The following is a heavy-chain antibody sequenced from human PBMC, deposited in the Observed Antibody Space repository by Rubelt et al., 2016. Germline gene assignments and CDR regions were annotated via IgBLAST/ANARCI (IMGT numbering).Heavy chain of an antibody. V-gene: IGHV1-69*01. J-gene: IGHJ4*02. CDR1: GGTFSSYA. CDR3: ARGRVEGVFDY. D-gene: IGHD1-1*01. CDR2: IIPIFGTA. Sequence: QVQLVQSGAEVKKPGSSVKVSCKASGGTFSSYAISWVRQAPGQGLEWMGGIIPIFGTANYAQKVQGRVTMTADESTSTAYRELSSLRSEDTALYYCARGRVEGVFDYWGQGTLVTVSS.